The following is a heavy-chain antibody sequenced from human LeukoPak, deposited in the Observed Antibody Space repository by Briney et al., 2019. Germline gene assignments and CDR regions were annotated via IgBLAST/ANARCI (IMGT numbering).Heavy chain of an antibody. D-gene: IGHD4-17*01. J-gene: IGHJ4*02. CDR2: ISGSGGST. Sequence: GGSLRLSCAASGFTFSSYDMSWVRQAPGKGLEWVSAISGSGGSTYYADSVKGRFTISRDNSKNTLYLQMNSLRAEDTAVYYCAKDLEDYGDYVGFDYWGQGTLVTVSS. V-gene: IGHV3-23*01. CDR1: GFTFSSYD. CDR3: AKDLEDYGDYVGFDY.